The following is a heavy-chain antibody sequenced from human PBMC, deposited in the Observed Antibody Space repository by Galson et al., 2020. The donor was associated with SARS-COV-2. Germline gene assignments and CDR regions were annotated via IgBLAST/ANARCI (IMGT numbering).Heavy chain of an antibody. Sequence: GGSLRLSCAASGFTFSSYSMNWVRQAPGKGLEWVSSISSSSSYIYYADSVKGRFTISRDNAKNSLYLQMNSLRAEDTAVYYCARVTPNRFLAEGYYYYYMDVWGKGTTVTVSS. CDR3: ARVTPNRFLAEGYYYYYMDV. D-gene: IGHD3-3*01. V-gene: IGHV3-21*01. CDR1: GFTFSSYS. CDR2: ISSSSSYI. J-gene: IGHJ6*03.